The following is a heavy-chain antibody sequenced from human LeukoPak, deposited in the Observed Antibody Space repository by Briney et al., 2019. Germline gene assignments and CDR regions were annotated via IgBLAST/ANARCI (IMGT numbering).Heavy chain of an antibody. J-gene: IGHJ5*02. CDR2: IIPILGIA. V-gene: IGHV1-69*04. CDR1: GYTFTSYA. Sequence: GASVKVSCKASGYTFTSYAISWVRQAPGQGLEWMGRIIPILGIANYAQKFQGRVTITADKSTSTAYMELSSLRSEDTAVYYCASGDGYNSHWFDPWGQGTLVTVSS. D-gene: IGHD5-24*01. CDR3: ASGDGYNSHWFDP.